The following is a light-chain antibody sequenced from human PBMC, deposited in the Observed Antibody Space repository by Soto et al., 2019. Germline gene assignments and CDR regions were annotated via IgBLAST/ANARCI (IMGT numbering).Light chain of an antibody. CDR2: GAT. V-gene: IGKV3-20*01. CDR3: QQYVSSVT. J-gene: IGKJ1*01. CDR1: QSVDSSF. Sequence: EIVLTQSPGSLSLSPGERGTLSCRASQSVDSSFFAWYQQQPDQAPRLLIYGATNRATGIPYRFSGSGSGTDFTLTISRLEPEDVAVYYCQQYVSSVTFGQGTKVEIK.